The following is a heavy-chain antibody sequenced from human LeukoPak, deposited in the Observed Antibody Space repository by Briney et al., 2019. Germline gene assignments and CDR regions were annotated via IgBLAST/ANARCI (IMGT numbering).Heavy chain of an antibody. CDR3: ARASDIAVAGLDY. Sequence: GGSLRLSCATSGFSFSNYGMNWVRQAPGKGLEWVSYISSGGSTIYYADSVKGRFTISRDNAKNSLYLQMNSLRAEDTAVYYCARASDIAVAGLDYWGQGTLVTVSS. V-gene: IGHV3-48*04. D-gene: IGHD6-19*01. J-gene: IGHJ4*02. CDR1: GFSFSNYG. CDR2: ISSGGSTI.